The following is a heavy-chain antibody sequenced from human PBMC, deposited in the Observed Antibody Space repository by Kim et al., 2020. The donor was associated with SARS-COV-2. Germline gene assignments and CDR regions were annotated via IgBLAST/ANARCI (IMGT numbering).Heavy chain of an antibody. Sequence: ASVKVSCKVSGYTLTELSMHWVRQAPGKGLEWMGGFDPEDGETIYAQKFQGRVTMTEDTSTDTAYMELSSLRSEDTAVYYCATSCAVVVAATPRCAWFAPWGQGTLVTVSS. D-gene: IGHD2-15*01. CDR2: FDPEDGET. J-gene: IGHJ5*02. CDR3: ATSCAVVVAATPRCAWFAP. V-gene: IGHV1-24*01. CDR1: GYTLTELS.